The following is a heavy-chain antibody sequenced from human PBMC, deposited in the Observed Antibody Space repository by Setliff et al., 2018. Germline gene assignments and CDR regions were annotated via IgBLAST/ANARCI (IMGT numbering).Heavy chain of an antibody. CDR2: IYTSGST. J-gene: IGHJ4*02. V-gene: IGHV4-61*09. CDR1: GGSISSGSYY. Sequence: PSETLSLTCTVSGGSISSGSYYWSWIRQPAGKGLEWIGHIYTSGSTNYNPSLKSRVTISVDTSKNQFSLKLSSVTAADTAVYYCARGAGWCCDSSGYYYDYWGQGTLVT. CDR3: ARGAGWCCDSSGYYYDY. D-gene: IGHD3-22*01.